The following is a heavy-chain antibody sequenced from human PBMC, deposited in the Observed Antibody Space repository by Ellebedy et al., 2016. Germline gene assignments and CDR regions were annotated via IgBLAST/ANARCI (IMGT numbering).Heavy chain of an antibody. CDR3: ARVPPFYHDRSGYVFEF. V-gene: IGHV4-30-4*01. CDR1: GGSISSVGYY. D-gene: IGHD3-22*01. J-gene: IGHJ4*02. CDR2: IYYSGST. Sequence: SETLSLTXTVSGGSISSVGYYWSWVRQPPGKGLEWIGYIYYSGSTYYNPSLKSRITISADTSKNQFSLKLSSVTAADTAVYYCARVPPFYHDRSGYVFEFWGRGTLVT.